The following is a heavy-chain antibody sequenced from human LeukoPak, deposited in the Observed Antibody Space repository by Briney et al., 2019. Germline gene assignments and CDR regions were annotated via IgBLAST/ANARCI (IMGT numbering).Heavy chain of an antibody. CDR2: ISGSGGST. CDR1: GFTFSSYA. D-gene: IGHD3-3*01. J-gene: IGHJ4*02. Sequence: GGSLRLCCAASGFTFSSYAMSWVRQAPGKGLEWVSAISGSGGSTYYADSVKGRFTISRDNSKNTLYLQMNSLRAEDTAVYYCARFPPLEQEWLSTYYFDYWGQGTLVTVSS. CDR3: ARFPPLEQEWLSTYYFDY. V-gene: IGHV3-23*01.